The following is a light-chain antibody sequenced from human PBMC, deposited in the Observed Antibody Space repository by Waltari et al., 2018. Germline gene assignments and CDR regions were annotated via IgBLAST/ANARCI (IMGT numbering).Light chain of an antibody. J-gene: IGKJ1*01. CDR3: HQYNYYPWT. CDR2: KAS. CDR1: QSIGTW. Sequence: DIQLTQSPSTLSASVGDRVTITCRASQSIGTWLAWFQQKAGKAPKVLIYKASNLESGVPSRFSGSGSGTEFTLTISSLQPDDFTTYYCHQYNYYPWTFGQGTKVEIK. V-gene: IGKV1-5*03.